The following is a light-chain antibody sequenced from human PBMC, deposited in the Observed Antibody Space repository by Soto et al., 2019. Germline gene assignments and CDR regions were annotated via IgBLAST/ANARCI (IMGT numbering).Light chain of an antibody. CDR2: GDN. CDR3: AAWDTSLSGGI. CDR1: SSNIGSYY. Sequence: QSVLTQPPSASGTPGQRVTISCSGSSSNIGSYYVSWYQQLPGTAPKLLIYGDNKRPSGVPDRFSGSKSGTSATLAISGLQSGDEADYYCAAWDTSLSGGIFGGGTKLTVL. V-gene: IGLV1-47*01. J-gene: IGLJ2*01.